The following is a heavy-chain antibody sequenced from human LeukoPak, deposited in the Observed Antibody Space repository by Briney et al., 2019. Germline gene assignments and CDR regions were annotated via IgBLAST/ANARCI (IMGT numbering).Heavy chain of an antibody. CDR1: GGSISSYY. Sequence: SETLSLTCTVSGGSISSYYWSWIRQPAGKGLEWIGRIYTSGSTNYNPSLKSRVTMSVDTSKNQFSLKLSSVTAADTAVYYCARGALNYDSSGYPVDYWGQGTLVTVSS. V-gene: IGHV4-4*07. CDR2: IYTSGST. J-gene: IGHJ4*02. CDR3: ARGALNYDSSGYPVDY. D-gene: IGHD3-22*01.